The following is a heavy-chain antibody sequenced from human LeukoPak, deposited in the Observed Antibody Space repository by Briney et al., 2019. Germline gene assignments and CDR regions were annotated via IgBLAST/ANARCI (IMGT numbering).Heavy chain of an antibody. Sequence: GGSLRLSCAASGFTFSSYEMNWVRQAPGKGLEWVSYISSSGSTIYYADSVKGRSTISRDNAKNSLYLQMNSLRAEDTAVYYCARDVQVATIYPLDYWGQGTLVIVSS. D-gene: IGHD5-12*01. CDR2: ISSSGSTI. CDR3: ARDVQVATIYPLDY. V-gene: IGHV3-48*03. CDR1: GFTFSSYE. J-gene: IGHJ4*02.